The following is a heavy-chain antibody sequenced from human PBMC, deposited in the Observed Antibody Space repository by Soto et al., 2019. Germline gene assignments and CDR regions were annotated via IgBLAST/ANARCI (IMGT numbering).Heavy chain of an antibody. D-gene: IGHD3-10*02. Sequence: VHLVESGGGLVKPGGSLRLSCAVSGFTYSDYYMSWIRQAPGKGLEWVSGISGGGGSIHYVDSVKGRFTISRDNSKNTLYLQMNSLRGEDTAVYYCAKGKSSNYVSHAFDVWGQGTMVTVSS. CDR1: GFTYSDYY. J-gene: IGHJ3*01. CDR3: AKGKSSNYVSHAFDV. CDR2: ISGGGGSI. V-gene: IGHV3-23*04.